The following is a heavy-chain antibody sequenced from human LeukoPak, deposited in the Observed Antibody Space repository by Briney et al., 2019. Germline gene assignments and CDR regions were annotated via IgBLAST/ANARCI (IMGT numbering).Heavy chain of an antibody. CDR2: IIPIFGTA. CDR1: GYTFTGYY. CDR3: AREEGFGTNFDY. V-gene: IGHV1-69*05. Sequence: SVKVSCKASGYTFTGYYMHWVRQAPGQGLEWMGRIIPIFGTANYAQKFQGRVTITTDESTSIAYMELSSLRSEDTAVYYCAREEGFGTNFDYWGQGTLVTVSS. D-gene: IGHD1-1*01. J-gene: IGHJ4*02.